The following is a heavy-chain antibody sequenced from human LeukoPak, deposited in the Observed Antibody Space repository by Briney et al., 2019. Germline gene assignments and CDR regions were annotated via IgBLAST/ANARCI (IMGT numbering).Heavy chain of an antibody. J-gene: IGHJ5*02. V-gene: IGHV4-39*07. D-gene: IGHD3-10*01. CDR3: AGSYYYGSGSYLDNWFDP. CDR1: GGSISSSSNY. CDR2: IYYSGST. Sequence: SETLSLTCTVSGGSISSSSNYWGWIRQPPGRGLEWIVSIYYSGSTYYNPSLKSRVTISVDTSKNEFSLKLSSVTAADTAAYYCAGSYYYGSGSYLDNWFDPWGQGTLVTVSS.